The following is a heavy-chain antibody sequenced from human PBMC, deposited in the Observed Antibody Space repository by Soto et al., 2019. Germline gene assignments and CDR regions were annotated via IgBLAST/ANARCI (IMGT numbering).Heavy chain of an antibody. J-gene: IGHJ6*02. Sequence: SWIRQHPGKGLEWIGYIYYSGSTYYNPSLKSRVTISVDTSKNQFSLKLSSVTAADTAVYYCARVCGGDCHNGMDVWGQGTTVTVSS. D-gene: IGHD2-21*02. CDR3: ARVCGGDCHNGMDV. V-gene: IGHV4-31*02. CDR2: IYYSGST.